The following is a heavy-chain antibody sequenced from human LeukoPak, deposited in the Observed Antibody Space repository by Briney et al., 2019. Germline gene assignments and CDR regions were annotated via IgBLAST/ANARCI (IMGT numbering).Heavy chain of an antibody. D-gene: IGHD2-21*01. V-gene: IGHV4-30-2*01. J-gene: IGHJ4*02. Sequence: SQTLSLTCAVSGGSISSGGYSWSWIRQPPGKGLEWIGYIYHSGSTYYNPSLKSRVTISVDRSKNQFSLKLSSVTAADTAVYYCARAGGDQTLDYWGQGTLVTVSS. CDR3: ARAGGDQTLDY. CDR1: GGSISSGGYS. CDR2: IYHSGST.